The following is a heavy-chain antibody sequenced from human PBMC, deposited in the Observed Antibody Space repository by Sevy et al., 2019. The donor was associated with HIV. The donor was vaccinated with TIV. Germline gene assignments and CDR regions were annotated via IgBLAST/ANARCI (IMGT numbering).Heavy chain of an antibody. J-gene: IGHJ5*02. D-gene: IGHD3-3*01. CDR1: GFTFSDYY. CDR3: ARAKGGYYDFWSGYYNWFDP. CDR2: ISSSGSTI. Sequence: GGSLRLSCAASGFTFSDYYMNWIRQAPGKGLEWVSYISSSGSTIYYADSVKGRFTISRDNAKNSLYLQMNSLRAEDTAVYYCARAKGGYYDFWSGYYNWFDPWGQGTLVTVSS. V-gene: IGHV3-11*01.